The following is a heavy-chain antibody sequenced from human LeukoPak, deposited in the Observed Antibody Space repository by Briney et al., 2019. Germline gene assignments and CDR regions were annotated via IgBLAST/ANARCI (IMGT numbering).Heavy chain of an antibody. Sequence: GASVKVSCKASGYTFTGYYMHWVRQAPGQGLEWMGWINPNSGGTNYAQKFQGRVTMTRDTSINTAYMELSRLRSDDTAVYYCARDKGYCTNGVCLGSNWFDPWGQGTLVTVSS. V-gene: IGHV1-2*02. D-gene: IGHD2-8*01. J-gene: IGHJ5*02. CDR3: ARDKGYCTNGVCLGSNWFDP. CDR2: INPNSGGT. CDR1: GYTFTGYY.